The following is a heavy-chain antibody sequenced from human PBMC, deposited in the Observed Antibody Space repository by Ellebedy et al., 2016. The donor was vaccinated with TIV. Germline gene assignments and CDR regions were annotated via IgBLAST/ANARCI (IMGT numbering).Heavy chain of an antibody. CDR1: GFTFSTSS. V-gene: IGHV3-21*01. J-gene: IGHJ4*02. Sequence: GESLKISCAASGFTFSTSSMTWVRQAPGKGLEWVSSISSSSDYTFYADSVGGRFTISRDNAKSSLYLQMNSLRAEDTAVYYCASGITYSGSWYWGQGTLVTVSS. CDR2: ISSSSDYT. CDR3: ASGITYSGSWY. D-gene: IGHD6-25*01.